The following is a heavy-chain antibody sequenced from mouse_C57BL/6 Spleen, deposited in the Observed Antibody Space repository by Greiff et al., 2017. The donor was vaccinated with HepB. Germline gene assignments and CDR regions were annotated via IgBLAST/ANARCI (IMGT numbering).Heavy chain of an antibody. D-gene: IGHD3-3*01. CDR1: GYAFSSSW. CDR2: IYPGDGDT. V-gene: IGHV1-82*01. J-gene: IGHJ3*01. Sequence: QVQLKQSGPELVKPGASVKISCKASGYAFSSSWMNWVKQRPGKGLEWIGRIYPGDGDTNYNGKFKGKATLTADKSSSTAYMQLSSLTSEDSAVYFCARQDGDPDYWGQGTLVTVSA. CDR3: ARQDGDPDY.